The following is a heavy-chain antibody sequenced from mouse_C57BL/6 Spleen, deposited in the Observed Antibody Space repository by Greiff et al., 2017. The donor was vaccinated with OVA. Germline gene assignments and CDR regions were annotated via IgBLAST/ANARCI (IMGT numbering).Heavy chain of an antibody. D-gene: IGHD1-1*01. J-gene: IGHJ1*03. CDR1: GFTFSDYG. CDR2: ISSGSSTI. V-gene: IGHV5-17*01. CDR3: ARRYYGGSDGWYIEV. Sequence: EVKVIESGGGLVKPGGSLKLSCAASGFTFSDYGMHWVRQAPEKGLEWVAYISSGSSTIYYADTVKGRFTISRANAKNTLFLQKTSLRSEDTARYYSARRYYGGSDGWYIEVRGTGTTVTVSA.